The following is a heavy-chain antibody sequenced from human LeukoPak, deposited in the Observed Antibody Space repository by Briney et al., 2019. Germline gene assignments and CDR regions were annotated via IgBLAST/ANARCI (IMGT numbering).Heavy chain of an antibody. J-gene: IGHJ5*02. Sequence: SETLSLTCTVSGGSISSYYWSWIRQPPGKGLEWIGYIYYSGSTNYNPSLKSRVTISVDTSKNQFSLKLSSVTAADTAVYYCARVLSSSWRKRLDPWGQGTLVTVSS. D-gene: IGHD6-13*01. CDR3: ARVLSSSWRKRLDP. CDR1: GGSISSYY. V-gene: IGHV4-59*01. CDR2: IYYSGST.